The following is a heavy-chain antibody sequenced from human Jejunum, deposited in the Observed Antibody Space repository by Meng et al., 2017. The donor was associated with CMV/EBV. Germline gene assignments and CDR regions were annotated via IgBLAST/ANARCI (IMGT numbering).Heavy chain of an antibody. D-gene: IGHD2-15*01. CDR3: ARDAMLTYCSGGTCYAGNN. CDR1: FRSYG. V-gene: IGHV3-23*01. Sequence: FRSYGMGWVRQDPGKGLEWVSAISGNGDKTYYADSVKGRSTISRDNSRDMLYLQMNSLRGEDTAVYYCARDAMLTYCSGGTCYAGNNWGQGTLVTVSS. J-gene: IGHJ4*02. CDR2: ISGNGDKT.